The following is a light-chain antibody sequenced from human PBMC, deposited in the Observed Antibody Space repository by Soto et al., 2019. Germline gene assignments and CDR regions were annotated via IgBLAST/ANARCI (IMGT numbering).Light chain of an antibody. J-gene: IGKJ5*01. CDR1: QSISSY. V-gene: IGKV1-39*01. CDR2: AAS. Sequence: DIQMPQSPSSLSASVGHRVTITCRASQSISSYLNWYQQKPGKAPKLLIYAASSLQSGVPSRFSGSGSGTDFTLTISSLQPEDFATYYCQQSYSTPITFGQGTRLEIK. CDR3: QQSYSTPIT.